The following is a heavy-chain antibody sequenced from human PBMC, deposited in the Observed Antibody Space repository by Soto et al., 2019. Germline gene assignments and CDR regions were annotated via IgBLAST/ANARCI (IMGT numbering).Heavy chain of an antibody. CDR1: GFTFSTYS. V-gene: IGHV3-21*01. CDR3: EREYTAWPLAYGLDV. J-gene: IGHJ6*02. Sequence: GGCLRVSCVFSGFTFSTYSINWVRQAPGKGLEWVSSISSRSDIYYADSVKGRFTISRDNAKNSVSLQMNSLRAEDTAVYYCEREYTAWPLAYGLDVWGQGTKVTVYS. CDR2: ISSRSDI. D-gene: IGHD2-2*02.